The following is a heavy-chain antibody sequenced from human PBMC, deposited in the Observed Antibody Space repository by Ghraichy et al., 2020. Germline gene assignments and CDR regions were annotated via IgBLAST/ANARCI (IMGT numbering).Heavy chain of an antibody. CDR2: ISGRGYT. V-gene: IGHV3-23*01. D-gene: IGHD6-19*01. CDR3: AKDLTPGIAVAEFFDS. J-gene: IGHJ4*02. CDR1: GFTFSSYA. Sequence: GGSLRLSCVASGFTFSSYAMTWVRQAPGRGLEWVSSISGRGYTYYADSVKGRFTISRDNSKNTLDLQINSLRAEDTAVYYCAKDLTPGIAVAEFFDSWGQGTLVTVSS.